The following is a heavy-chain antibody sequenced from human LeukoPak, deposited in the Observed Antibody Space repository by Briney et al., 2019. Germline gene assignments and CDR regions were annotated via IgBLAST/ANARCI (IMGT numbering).Heavy chain of an antibody. CDR2: IYYSGST. CDR1: GGSISSYY. V-gene: IGHV4-59*01. Sequence: SETLSLTCTVSGGSISSYYWSWIRQPPGKGLEWIGYIYYSGSTNYNPSPKSRVTISVDTSKNQFSLKLSSVTAADTAVYYCARGSPPLSYYGMDVWGQGTTVTVSS. J-gene: IGHJ6*02. CDR3: ARGSPPLSYYGMDV.